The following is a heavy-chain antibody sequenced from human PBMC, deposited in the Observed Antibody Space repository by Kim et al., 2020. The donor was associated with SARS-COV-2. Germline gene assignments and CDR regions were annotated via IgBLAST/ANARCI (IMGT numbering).Heavy chain of an antibody. CDR3: ARRREHYGGNSGWYFDL. Sequence: LKSRVTMSVDTAKNQFSLKLSSVTAADTAVYYCARRREHYGGNSGWYFDLWGRGTLVTVSS. J-gene: IGHJ2*01. V-gene: IGHV4-4*06. D-gene: IGHD4-17*01.